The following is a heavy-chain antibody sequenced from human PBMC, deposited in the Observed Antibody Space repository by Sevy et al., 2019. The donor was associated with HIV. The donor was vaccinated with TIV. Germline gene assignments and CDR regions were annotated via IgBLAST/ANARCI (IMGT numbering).Heavy chain of an antibody. CDR1: GGSISSYY. V-gene: IGHV4-59*01. J-gene: IGHJ4*02. CDR2: IYYTGST. Sequence: SETLSLTCSVSGGSISSYYWTWVRQPPGRGLEWIGFIYYTGSTDYNPSLKSRVTMSLDTSKNHFSLKLSSVTAADTAVYYCARGSSSTPRILDYWGQGTLVTVS. CDR3: ARGSSSTPRILDY. D-gene: IGHD6-6*01.